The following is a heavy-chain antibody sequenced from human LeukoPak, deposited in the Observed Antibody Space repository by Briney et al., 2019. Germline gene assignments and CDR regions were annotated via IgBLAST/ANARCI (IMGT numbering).Heavy chain of an antibody. CDR1: GYTFTYYY. CDR2: INPNSGGT. CDR3: AGYTNNWYLGGY. J-gene: IGHJ4*02. Sequence: GASVKVSCKVSGYTFTYYYIHWVRQAPGQGLEWMGWINPNSGGTNYAQKFQGGVTMTRDTSINTAYMELNRLTSDDTALYYCAGYTNNWYLGGYWGQGTLVAVSS. V-gene: IGHV1-2*02. D-gene: IGHD6-13*01.